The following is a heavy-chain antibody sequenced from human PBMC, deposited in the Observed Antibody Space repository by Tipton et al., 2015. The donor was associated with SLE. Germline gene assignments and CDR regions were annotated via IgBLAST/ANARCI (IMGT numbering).Heavy chain of an antibody. CDR2: IYSGGNT. Sequence: SLRLSCAASGFTCSNYMNWVRQAPGKGLEWVSVIYSGGNTNYADSVKGRFTISRDNSKNMLYLQMNSLRTEDTAVYYCARAPSGRVVGTPTGHGYWGQGTLVTVSS. V-gene: IGHV3-66*02. CDR3: ARAPSGRVVGTPTGHGY. J-gene: IGHJ4*02. D-gene: IGHD1-26*01. CDR1: GFTCSNY.